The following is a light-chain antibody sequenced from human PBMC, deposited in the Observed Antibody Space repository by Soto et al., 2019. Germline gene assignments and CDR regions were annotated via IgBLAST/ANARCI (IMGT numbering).Light chain of an antibody. V-gene: IGLV2-14*03. CDR3: SSYTSSNTYV. J-gene: IGLJ1*01. CDR2: GVS. CDR1: SSDIGSFNY. Sequence: QSVLTQPASVSGSPGQSITISCTGTSSDIGSFNYVSWYQHHPGTVPQLIIYGVSNRPSGVSNRFSGSKSGNTASLTISGLQAEDEADYYCSSYTSSNTYVFGTGTKVTVL.